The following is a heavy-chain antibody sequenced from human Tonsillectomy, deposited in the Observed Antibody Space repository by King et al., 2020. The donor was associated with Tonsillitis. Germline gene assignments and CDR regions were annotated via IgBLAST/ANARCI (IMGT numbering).Heavy chain of an antibody. Sequence: QLVQSGAEVKKPGSSVKVSCKASGGTFSSYAISWVRQAPGQGLEWMGGIIPIFGTANYAQKFQGRVTITADKSTSTAYMELSSLRSEDTAVYYCARVQGRFLEWSSKDAFDIWGQGTMVTVSS. D-gene: IGHD3-3*01. J-gene: IGHJ3*02. CDR1: GGTFSSYA. CDR3: ARVQGRFLEWSSKDAFDI. V-gene: IGHV1-69*06. CDR2: IIPIFGTA.